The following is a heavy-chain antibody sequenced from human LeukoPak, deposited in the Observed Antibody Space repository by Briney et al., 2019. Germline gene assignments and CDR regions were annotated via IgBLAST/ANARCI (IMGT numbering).Heavy chain of an antibody. J-gene: IGHJ4*02. D-gene: IGHD2-2*02. V-gene: IGHV1-18*01. CDR1: GYTFTTYG. CDR2: INPYNGNT. Sequence: ASVKVSCTASGYTFTTYGISWVRQAPGQGLECMGWINPYNGNTNYAQKLQGRVTMTTDTSTSTAYMELRSLRSDDTAVYYYARELYGRFEHWGQGTLVTVSS. CDR3: ARELYGRFEH.